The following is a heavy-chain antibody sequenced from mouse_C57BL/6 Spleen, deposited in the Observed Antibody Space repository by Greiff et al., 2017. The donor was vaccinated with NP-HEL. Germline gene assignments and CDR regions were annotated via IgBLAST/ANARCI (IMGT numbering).Heavy chain of an antibody. V-gene: IGHV1-80*01. CDR1: GYAFSSYW. CDR2: IYPGDGDT. J-gene: IGHJ4*01. CDR3: DRFRAGSYYAMDY. Sequence: VQLQQSGAELVKPGASVKISCKASGYAFSSYWMNWVKQRPGKGLEWIGQIYPGDGDTNYNGKFKGKATLTADKSSSTAYMQLSSLTSEDSAVYFCDRFRAGSYYAMDYWGQGTSVTVSS.